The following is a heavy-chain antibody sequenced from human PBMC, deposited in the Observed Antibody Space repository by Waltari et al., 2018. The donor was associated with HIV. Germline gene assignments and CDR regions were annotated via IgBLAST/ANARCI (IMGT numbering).Heavy chain of an antibody. D-gene: IGHD3-3*01. J-gene: IGHJ6*02. Sequence: QVQLQESGPGLVKPSETLSLTGTVSGGSLTSSYWSWIRQPPGKGLEWIGYIYYSGSTNYNPSLKSRVTISVDTSKNQFSLKLSSVTAADTAVYYCARDGYYDFWSGYYSGLGNYYGMDVWGQGTTVTVSS. CDR3: ARDGYYDFWSGYYSGLGNYYGMDV. CDR2: IYYSGST. CDR1: GGSLTSSY. V-gene: IGHV4-59*01.